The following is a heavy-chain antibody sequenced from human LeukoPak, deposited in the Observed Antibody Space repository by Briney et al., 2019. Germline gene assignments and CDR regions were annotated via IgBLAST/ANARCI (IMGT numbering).Heavy chain of an antibody. J-gene: IGHJ5*02. D-gene: IGHD4-11*01. V-gene: IGHV4-31*03. CDR3: ARTGSNYGDWFDP. Sequence: SETLSLTCTVSGGSISSGGYYWSWIRQHPGKGLKWIGYIYYSGSTYYNPSLKSRVTISVDTSKNQFSLKLSSVAAADTAVYYCARTGSNYGDWFDPWGQGTLVTVSS. CDR1: GGSISSGGYY. CDR2: IYYSGST.